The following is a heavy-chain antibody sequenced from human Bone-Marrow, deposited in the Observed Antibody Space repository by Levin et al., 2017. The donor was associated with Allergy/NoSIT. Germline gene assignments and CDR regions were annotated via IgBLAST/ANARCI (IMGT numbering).Heavy chain of an antibody. D-gene: IGHD3/OR15-3a*01. CDR2: IIPSSGTP. CDR1: GGILNNHA. CDR3: ARGSTYYDLWTASYKPYRLDV. V-gene: IGHV1-69*06. Sequence: SVKVSCKASGGILNNHAITWVRQAPGQGLEWMGGIIPSSGTPTYAQKFQGRLTINADKSTSTAYMELSSLRSEDTAVYYCARGSTYYDLWTASYKPYRLDVWGLGTTVTVSS. J-gene: IGHJ6*02.